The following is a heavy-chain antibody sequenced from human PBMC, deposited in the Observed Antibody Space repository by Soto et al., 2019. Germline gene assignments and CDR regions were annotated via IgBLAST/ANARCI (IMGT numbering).Heavy chain of an antibody. CDR3: ASDANYGSGSYFSY. CDR1: GFTFSSYG. Sequence: PGGSLRLSCAASGFTFSSYGMHWVRQAPGKGLEWVAVIWYDGSNKYYADSVKGRFTISRDNSKNTLYLQMNSLRAEDTAVYYCASDANYGSGSYFSYWGQGTLVTDSS. D-gene: IGHD3-10*01. J-gene: IGHJ4*02. CDR2: IWYDGSNK. V-gene: IGHV3-33*01.